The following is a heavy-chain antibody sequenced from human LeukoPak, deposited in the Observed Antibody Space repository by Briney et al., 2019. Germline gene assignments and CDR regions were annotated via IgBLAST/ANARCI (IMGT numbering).Heavy chain of an antibody. CDR2: ISSSSSYI. Sequence: PGGSLRLSCAAPGFTFSSYSMNWVRQAPGKGLEWVSSISSSSSYIYYADSVKGRFTISRDNAKNSLYLQMNSLRAEDTAVYYCARASNWNDKDYWGQGTLVTVSS. D-gene: IGHD1-20*01. CDR3: ARASNWNDKDY. V-gene: IGHV3-21*01. J-gene: IGHJ4*02. CDR1: GFTFSSYS.